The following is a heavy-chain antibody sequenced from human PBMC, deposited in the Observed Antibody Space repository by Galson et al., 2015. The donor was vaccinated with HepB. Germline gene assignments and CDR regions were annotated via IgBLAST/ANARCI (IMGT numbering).Heavy chain of an antibody. V-gene: IGHV1-18*01. CDR2: ISAYNGNT. Sequence: SVKVSCKASGYTFTSYGISWVRQAPGQGLEWMGWISAYNGNTNYAQKLQGRVTMTTDTSTSTAYMELRSLRSDDTAVYYCARELSLLWFGELYGWFDPWGQGTLVTVSS. D-gene: IGHD3-10*01. CDR3: ARELSLLWFGELYGWFDP. J-gene: IGHJ5*02. CDR1: GYTFTSYG.